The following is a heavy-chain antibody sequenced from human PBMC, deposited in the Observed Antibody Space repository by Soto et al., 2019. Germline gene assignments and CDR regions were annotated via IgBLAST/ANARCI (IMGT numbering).Heavy chain of an antibody. J-gene: IGHJ4*02. CDR2: ISAYNGNT. V-gene: IGHV1-18*01. D-gene: IGHD3-22*01. Sequence: VASVKVSCKASGYTFTSYGISWVRQAPGQGLEWMGWISAYNGNTNYAQKLQGRVTMTTDTSTSTAYMELRSPRSDDTAVYYCARVYYYDSSGHRIDYWGQGTLVTVS. CDR1: GYTFTSYG. CDR3: ARVYYYDSSGHRIDY.